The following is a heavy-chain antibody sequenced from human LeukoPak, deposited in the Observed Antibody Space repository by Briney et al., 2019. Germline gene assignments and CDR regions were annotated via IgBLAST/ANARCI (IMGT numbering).Heavy chain of an antibody. J-gene: IGHJ4*02. V-gene: IGHV4-39*07. CDR1: GDSISSSRYY. Sequence: PSETLSLTCTVSGDSISSSRYYWGWIRQPPGKGLEWIGSIYYSGSTYYNTSLKSRVTISVDTSKNQFSLKLSSVTAADTAVYYCARVGGITGTPSPDYWGQGTLVTVSS. CDR2: IYYSGST. CDR3: ARVGGITGTPSPDY. D-gene: IGHD1-20*01.